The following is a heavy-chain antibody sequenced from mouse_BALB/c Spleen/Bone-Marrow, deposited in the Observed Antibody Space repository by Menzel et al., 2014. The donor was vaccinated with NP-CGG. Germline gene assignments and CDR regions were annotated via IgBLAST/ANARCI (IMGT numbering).Heavy chain of an antibody. CDR2: IDPANGNT. CDR3: ARGGSSYGWYFDV. V-gene: IGHV14-3*02. Sequence: VQLQQSGAELVKPGASVKLSCTASGFNIKDTYMHWVKQRPEQGLEWIGRIDPANGNTKYDPKSQGKATITADTSSNTAYLQLSSLTSEDTAVYYCARGGSSYGWYFDVWGAGTTVTVSS. D-gene: IGHD1-1*01. J-gene: IGHJ1*01. CDR1: GFNIKDTY.